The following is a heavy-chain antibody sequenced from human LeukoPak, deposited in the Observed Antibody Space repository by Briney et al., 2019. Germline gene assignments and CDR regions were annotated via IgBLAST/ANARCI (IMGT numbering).Heavy chain of an antibody. V-gene: IGHV4-4*02. CDR2: IYHSGST. CDR1: GGSISSSNW. J-gene: IGHJ4*02. Sequence: KSSETLSLTCAVSGGSISSSNWWSWVRQPPGKGLEWIGEIYHSGSTNYNPSLKSRVTISVDKSKNQFSLKLSSVTAADTAVYYCARFDCSGGSCFWDYWGQGSLVTVSS. D-gene: IGHD2-15*01. CDR3: ARFDCSGGSCFWDY.